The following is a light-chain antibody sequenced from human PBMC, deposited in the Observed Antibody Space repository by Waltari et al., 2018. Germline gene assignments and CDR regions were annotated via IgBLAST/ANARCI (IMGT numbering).Light chain of an antibody. CDR3: QQYYRSRT. CDR1: QSVFYRADNKNY. CDR2: WAS. Sequence: DIVMIQSPVSLAVSLGERATIDCKSSQSVFYRADNKNYLAWYQHKPGQPPKLLFYWASTPACGVPYLFSASGSGTDFTLTINNLQAEDVAVYYCQQYYRSRTFGQGTKVEIK. J-gene: IGKJ1*01. V-gene: IGKV4-1*01.